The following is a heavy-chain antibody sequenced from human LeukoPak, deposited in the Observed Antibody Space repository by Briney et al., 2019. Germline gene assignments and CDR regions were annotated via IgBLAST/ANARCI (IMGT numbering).Heavy chain of an antibody. Sequence: PSETLSLTCSVSGGSINNTSYYWAWIRQTPGKGLEWIGSIIQTGRTSYSPSLQSRVAISVDTSKNQFSLRLNFVTAADAAVYYCARAKNTSAGYWNDAAGWFDPWGQGTLVTVSS. CDR2: IIQTGRT. CDR3: ARAKNTSAGYWNDAAGWFDP. CDR1: GGSINNTSYY. D-gene: IGHD3-22*01. J-gene: IGHJ5*02. V-gene: IGHV4-39*07.